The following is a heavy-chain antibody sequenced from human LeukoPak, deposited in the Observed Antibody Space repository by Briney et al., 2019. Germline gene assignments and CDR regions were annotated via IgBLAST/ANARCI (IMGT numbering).Heavy chain of an antibody. CDR1: GFTFSTYA. D-gene: IGHD2/OR15-2a*01. CDR2: IRGSGGTT. CDR3: AKDGLWVSASTYYFDY. Sequence: GGSLRLSCAASGFTFSTYAMSWVRQAPGKGLEWVSVIRGSGGTTYYADSVKGRFTISRDNSKNTLYLKMNSLRAEDTAVYYCAKDGLWVSASTYYFDYWGQGTLVTVSS. V-gene: IGHV3-23*01. J-gene: IGHJ4*02.